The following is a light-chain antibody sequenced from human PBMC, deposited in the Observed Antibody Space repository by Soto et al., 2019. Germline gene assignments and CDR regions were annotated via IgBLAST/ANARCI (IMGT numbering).Light chain of an antibody. CDR1: SSDVGTYDY. V-gene: IGLV2-8*01. CDR3: SSYAGRNTVL. CDR2: EVS. Sequence: QSVLTQPPSASGSPGQSVTISCTGTSSDVGTYDYVSWYQQHPGKAPKLMIYEVSKRPSGVSDRFSGSKTGNTASLTVSGLQAEDEADYYCSSYAGRNTVLFGGGTQLTVL. J-gene: IGLJ7*01.